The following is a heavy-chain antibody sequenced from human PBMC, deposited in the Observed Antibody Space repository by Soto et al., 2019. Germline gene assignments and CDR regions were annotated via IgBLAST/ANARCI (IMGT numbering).Heavy chain of an antibody. Sequence: PSETLSLTCTVSGGSISSYYWSWIRQPPGKGLEWIGYIYYSGSTNYNPSLKSRVTISVDTSKNQFSLKLSSVTAADTAVYYCARDLGSYFKTGNCFDPWGQGTLVTVSS. J-gene: IGHJ5*02. V-gene: IGHV4-59*01. CDR3: ARDLGSYFKTGNCFDP. D-gene: IGHD1-26*01. CDR2: IYYSGST. CDR1: GGSISSYY.